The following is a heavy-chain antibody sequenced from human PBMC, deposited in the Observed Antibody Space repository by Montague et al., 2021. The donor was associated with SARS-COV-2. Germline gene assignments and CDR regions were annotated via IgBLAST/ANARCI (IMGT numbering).Heavy chain of an antibody. CDR3: ASFPSGYYDSSGYHI. CDR1: GGSFSNYY. D-gene: IGHD3-22*01. V-gene: IGHV4-34*01. Sequence: SETLSLTCAISGGSFSNYYWSWIRQPPGKGLEWIGEINHSRSTNYNPSLKSRVTISVDTSKNQFSLKLSSVTAADTAVYYCASFPSGYYDSSGYHIWGQGTLVTVSS. CDR2: INHSRST. J-gene: IGHJ4*02.